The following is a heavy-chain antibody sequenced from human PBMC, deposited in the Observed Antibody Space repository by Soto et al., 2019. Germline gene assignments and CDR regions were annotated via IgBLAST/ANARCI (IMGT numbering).Heavy chain of an antibody. J-gene: IGHJ3*02. CDR1: CVSLSSSSYY. Sequence: SLTCTVSCVSLSSSSYYWGWIRQPPGKGLEWIGSIYYSGSTYYNPSLKSRVTISVDTSKNQFSLKLSSVTAADTAVYYCARHLTEINYGDKGPNDAFDIWGQGTMVTVSS. D-gene: IGHD2-21*01. CDR2: IYYSGST. CDR3: ARHLTEINYGDKGPNDAFDI. V-gene: IGHV4-39*01.